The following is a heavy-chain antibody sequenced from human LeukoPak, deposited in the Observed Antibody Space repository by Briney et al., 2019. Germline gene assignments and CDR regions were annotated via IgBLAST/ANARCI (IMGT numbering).Heavy chain of an antibody. J-gene: IGHJ3*02. Sequence: ASVKVSCKVSGYTLTELSMHWVRQAPGKGLEWMGGFDPEDGETIYAQKFQGRVTMTEDTSTDTAYMELSSLRSEDTAVYYCATDPWQDDAFDIWGQGTMVTVSS. CDR3: ATDPWQDDAFDI. V-gene: IGHV1-24*01. D-gene: IGHD5-12*01. CDR2: FDPEDGET. CDR1: GYTLTELS.